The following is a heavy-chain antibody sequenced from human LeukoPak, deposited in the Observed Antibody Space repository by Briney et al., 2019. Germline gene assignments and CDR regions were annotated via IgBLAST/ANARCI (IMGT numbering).Heavy chain of an antibody. D-gene: IGHD3-22*01. V-gene: IGHV4-39*01. Sequence: SETLSLTCTVTGDSIFTTRYHWGWIRQPPGKGLEWIGSITYSGDTYENPSLESRVIISVDTSKNQFSLKLSSVTAADTAVYYCARGPRTYYYDSSGYYYVYWGQGTLVTVSS. CDR1: GDSIFTTRYH. CDR2: ITYSGDT. CDR3: ARGPRTYYYDSSGYYYVY. J-gene: IGHJ4*02.